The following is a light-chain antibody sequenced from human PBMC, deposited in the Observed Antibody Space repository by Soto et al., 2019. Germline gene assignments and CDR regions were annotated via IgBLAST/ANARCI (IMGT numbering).Light chain of an antibody. Sequence: DIQMTQSPSSVSASVGDRVTITCRASQGIYNWLAWYQQKPGKAPKLLISLASRLQSGVPSRFSGSGSGTNFTLTISSLQPEDFATYYCQQANNLPRTFGQGNKVEIK. CDR3: QQANNLPRT. CDR2: LAS. CDR1: QGIYNW. V-gene: IGKV1D-12*01. J-gene: IGKJ1*01.